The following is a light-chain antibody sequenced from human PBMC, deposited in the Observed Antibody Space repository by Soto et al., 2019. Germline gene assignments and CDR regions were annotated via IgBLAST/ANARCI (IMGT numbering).Light chain of an antibody. Sequence: EIVMTQSPATLSLSPGERVTLSCRASQSVSNNLAWYQQKPGQAPRILIYGESTRATGIPDRLSGSGSGTEFTLTITSLQSEDFAVYYCQKYNNWPRTCGQGTKVDIK. CDR3: QKYNNWPRT. CDR2: GES. CDR1: QSVSNN. V-gene: IGKV3-15*01. J-gene: IGKJ1*01.